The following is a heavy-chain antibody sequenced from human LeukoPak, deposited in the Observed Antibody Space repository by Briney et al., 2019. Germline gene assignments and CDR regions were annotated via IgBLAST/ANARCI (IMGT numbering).Heavy chain of an antibody. Sequence: GGSLRLSCAASGFAVSSNYMSWVRQAPGKGLEWVSYISSSGSTIYYADSVKGRFTISRDNAKNSLYLQMNSLRAEDTAVYYCARDLLWSSNYYYYYGMDVWGQGTTVTVSS. CDR1: GFAVSSNY. CDR3: ARDLLWSSNYYYYYGMDV. V-gene: IGHV3-11*01. J-gene: IGHJ6*02. D-gene: IGHD2/OR15-2a*01. CDR2: ISSSGSTI.